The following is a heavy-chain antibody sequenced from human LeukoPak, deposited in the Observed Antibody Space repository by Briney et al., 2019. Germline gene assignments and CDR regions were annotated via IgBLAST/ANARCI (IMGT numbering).Heavy chain of an antibody. CDR1: GFTFSSYA. D-gene: IGHD6-19*01. CDR2: ISGSGGST. V-gene: IGHV3-23*01. CDR3: ARVPYSSGWTFDY. Sequence: GGSLRLSCAASGFTFSSYAMSWVRQAPGKGLEWVSGISGSGGSTYYADSVKGRFTISRDNSKNTPYLQMNSLRAEDTAVYYCARVPYSSGWTFDYWGQGTLVTVSS. J-gene: IGHJ4*02.